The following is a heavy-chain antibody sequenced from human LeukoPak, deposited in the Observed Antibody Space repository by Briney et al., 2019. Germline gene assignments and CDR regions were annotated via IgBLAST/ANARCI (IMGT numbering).Heavy chain of an antibody. D-gene: IGHD4-23*01. J-gene: IGHJ4*02. Sequence: GGSLRLSCAASGFTFSSYAMSWVRQAPGKGLEWVSVISGSGGSTYYADSVKGRFTISRDNSKNTLSLQMNSLRAEDTAVYYCAKALYGGHDYWGQGTLVTVSS. V-gene: IGHV3-23*01. CDR3: AKALYGGHDY. CDR1: GFTFSSYA. CDR2: ISGSGGST.